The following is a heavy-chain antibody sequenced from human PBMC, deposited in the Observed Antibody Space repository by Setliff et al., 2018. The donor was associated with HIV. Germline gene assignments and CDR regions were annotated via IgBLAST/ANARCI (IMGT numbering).Heavy chain of an antibody. V-gene: IGHV1-18*01. CDR3: VRGGPRGLEVAALEFDS. J-gene: IGHJ4*02. D-gene: IGHD6-19*01. CDR2: INPINGDA. CDR1: GYSFTTYG. Sequence: ASVKVSCKASGYSFTTYGISWVRQAPGQGLEWMGVINPINGDATFVRNFQGRGTMTRETSTKTVYMELSSLKFEDTAVYYCVRGGPRGLEVAALEFDSWGQGTLVTVSS.